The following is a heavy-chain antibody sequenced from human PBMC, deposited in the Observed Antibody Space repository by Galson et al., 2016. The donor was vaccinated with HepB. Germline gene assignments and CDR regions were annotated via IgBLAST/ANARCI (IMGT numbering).Heavy chain of an antibody. D-gene: IGHD6-19*01. J-gene: IGHJ4*02. CDR3: AVSSGWRPEFDY. Sequence: SLRLSYAASGFTFSSYGRHCVRQAPGKGLEWVAFIWYDGSNTIYAASVKGRFTISRDNSKNTLYLQMNSLRAEDTAVYYCAVSSGWRPEFDYWGQGTLVTVSS. CDR2: IWYDGSNT. V-gene: IGHV3-33*01. CDR1: GFTFSSYG.